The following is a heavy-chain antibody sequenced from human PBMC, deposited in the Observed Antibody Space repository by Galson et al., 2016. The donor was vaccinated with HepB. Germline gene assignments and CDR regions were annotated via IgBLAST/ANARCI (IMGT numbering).Heavy chain of an antibody. CDR2: ISSRSTYT. J-gene: IGHJ4*02. CDR3: ATTGTGLAARKFDY. CDR1: GFTFSDYY. V-gene: IGHV3-11*06. D-gene: IGHD6-6*01. Sequence: SLRLSCVASGFTFSDYYMSWIRQAPGKGLECISYISSRSTYTNYADSVKGRFTISRDNAKNSLYLQMSNLRADDTAVYYCATTGTGLAARKFDYWGQGSLVTVSS.